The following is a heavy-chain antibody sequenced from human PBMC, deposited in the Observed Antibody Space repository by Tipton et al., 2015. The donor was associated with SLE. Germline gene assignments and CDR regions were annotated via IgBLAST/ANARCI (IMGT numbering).Heavy chain of an antibody. CDR1: GFTFSTSG. V-gene: IGHV3-30*02. CDR3: AKGYSQTPDY. Sequence: GSLRLSCIASGFTFSTSGMHWVRQAAGTGLEWVAYIRYDGENEYYADSVKGRFTISRDNSNNILILQMNSLKLEDTAVYYCAKGYSQTPDYWGLGTLVTVSS. D-gene: IGHD5-12*01. J-gene: IGHJ4*02. CDR2: IRYDGENE.